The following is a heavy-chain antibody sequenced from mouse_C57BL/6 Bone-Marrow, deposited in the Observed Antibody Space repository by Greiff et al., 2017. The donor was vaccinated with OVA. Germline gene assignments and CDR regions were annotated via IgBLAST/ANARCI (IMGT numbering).Heavy chain of an antibody. CDR3: ARSRLTGTRDY. Sequence: VKLVESGAELVKPGASVKISCKASGYAFSSYWMNWVKQRPGKGLEWIGQIYPGDGDTNYNGKFKGKATLTADKSSSTAYMQLSSLTSEDSAVYFCARSRLTGTRDYWGQGTTLTVSS. D-gene: IGHD4-1*01. V-gene: IGHV1-80*01. J-gene: IGHJ2*01. CDR2: IYPGDGDT. CDR1: GYAFSSYW.